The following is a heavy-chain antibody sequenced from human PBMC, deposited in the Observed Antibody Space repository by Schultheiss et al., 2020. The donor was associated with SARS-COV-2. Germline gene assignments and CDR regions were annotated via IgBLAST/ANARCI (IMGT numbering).Heavy chain of an antibody. J-gene: IGHJ4*02. D-gene: IGHD3-10*01. CDR1: GFTFSSYS. CDR3: VKDAVRGAPQGDY. Sequence: GSLRLSCAASGFTFSSYSMNWVRQAPGKGLEWVSSLSGGRSFIYYADSVKGRFTISRDNSKNTLYLQMSSLRAEDTAVYYCVKDAVRGAPQGDYWGQGTLVTVSS. V-gene: IGHV3-21*01. CDR2: LSGGRSFI.